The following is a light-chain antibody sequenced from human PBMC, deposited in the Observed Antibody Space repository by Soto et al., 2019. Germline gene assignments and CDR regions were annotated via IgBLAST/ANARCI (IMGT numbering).Light chain of an antibody. Sequence: AIQLTQSPSSLSASVGDRVTITCRASQGISTLLAWYQQKPGKAPKLLIYAASSLQSGVPSRFSGSGSGTDFTFTISRLQPEDIATYYCQQYENLPTFGQGTRLEIK. CDR2: AAS. CDR1: QGISTL. V-gene: IGKV1D-13*01. CDR3: QQYENLPT. J-gene: IGKJ5*01.